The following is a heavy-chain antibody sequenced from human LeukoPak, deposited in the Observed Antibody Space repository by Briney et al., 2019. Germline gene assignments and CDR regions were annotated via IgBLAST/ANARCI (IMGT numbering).Heavy chain of an antibody. D-gene: IGHD3-22*01. CDR1: GGSISSSNW. CDR2: IYHSGST. Sequence: SETLSLTCAVSGGSISSSNWWSWVRQPPGKGLEWIGEIYHSGSTNYNPSLKSRVTISVDKSKNQFSLKLSSVTAADTAVYYCARVPTHYYDSSGTMDVWGQGTTVTISS. J-gene: IGHJ6*02. V-gene: IGHV4-4*02. CDR3: ARVPTHYYDSSGTMDV.